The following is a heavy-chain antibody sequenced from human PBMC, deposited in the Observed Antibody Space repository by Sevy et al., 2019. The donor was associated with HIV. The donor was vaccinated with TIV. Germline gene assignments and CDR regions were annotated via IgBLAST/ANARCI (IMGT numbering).Heavy chain of an antibody. CDR1: GGFIRSGGYY. J-gene: IGHJ4*02. V-gene: IGHV4-31*03. CDR2: IYYSGNT. CDR3: ARSDGGDYFDY. Sequence: SETLSLTCTVSGGFIRSGGYYWSWIRQHPGKGLKWIGYIYYSGNTYYNPSLKSRVTISVDTSKSQFSLNLSSVTAADTAVYYCARSDGGDYFDYWGQGTLVTVSS.